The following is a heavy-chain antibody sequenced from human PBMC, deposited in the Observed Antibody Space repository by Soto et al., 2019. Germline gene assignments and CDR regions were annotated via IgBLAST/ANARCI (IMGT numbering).Heavy chain of an antibody. CDR2: INPTSGGT. CDR3: ARDRSAAGVVDY. Sequence: ASVKVSCKASGYTFTGYYMHWVRQAPGQGLEWMGWINPTSGGTNYAQKFQGWVTMTRDTSISTAYMELSRLRSDDTAVYYCARDRSAAGVVDYWGQGTLVTVSS. CDR1: GYTFTGYY. J-gene: IGHJ4*02. V-gene: IGHV1-2*04. D-gene: IGHD6-13*01.